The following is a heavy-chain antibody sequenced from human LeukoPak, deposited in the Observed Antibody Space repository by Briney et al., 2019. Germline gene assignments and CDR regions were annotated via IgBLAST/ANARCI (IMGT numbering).Heavy chain of an antibody. D-gene: IGHD3-3*01. V-gene: IGHV4-39*07. Sequence: SETLSLTCTVSGGSISSSSYYWGWIRQPPGKGLEWIGSIYYSGSTYYNPSLKSRVTISVDTSKNQFSLKLSSVTAADTAVYYCARDAVTIFGVVIDYWGQGTLGTVSS. CDR1: GGSISSSSYY. J-gene: IGHJ4*02. CDR3: ARDAVTIFGVVIDY. CDR2: IYYSGST.